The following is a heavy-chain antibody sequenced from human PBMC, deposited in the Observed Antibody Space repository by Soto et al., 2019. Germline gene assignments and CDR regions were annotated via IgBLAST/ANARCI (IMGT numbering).Heavy chain of an antibody. CDR2: ISGSNGNT. V-gene: IGHV1-18*01. Sequence: QVQLVQSGAEVKKPGASVKVSCKASGYTFTSYGWVRQAPGQGIEWMGWISGSNGNTNYAHKLQGRVTLTTDTSTSTAYMELRSLRSNEADVDYVARIRASPGCSSFASWGQGNLVSVSS. CDR1: GYTFTSYG. D-gene: IGHD6-13*01. J-gene: IGHJ4*02. CDR3: ARIRASPGCSSFAS.